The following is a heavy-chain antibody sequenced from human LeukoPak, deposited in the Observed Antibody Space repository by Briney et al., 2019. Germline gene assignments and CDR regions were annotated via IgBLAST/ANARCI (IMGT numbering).Heavy chain of an antibody. J-gene: IGHJ4*02. Sequence: ASVKVSCKASGYTFTSYDINWVRQATGQGLEWMGWMNPNSGNTGYAQKFQGRVTMTRDTSTSTVYMELSSLRSEDTAVYYCARVGYSYGYGYYFDYWGQGTLVTVSS. V-gene: IGHV1-8*01. CDR3: ARVGYSYGYGYYFDY. CDR1: GYTFTSYD. CDR2: MNPNSGNT. D-gene: IGHD5-18*01.